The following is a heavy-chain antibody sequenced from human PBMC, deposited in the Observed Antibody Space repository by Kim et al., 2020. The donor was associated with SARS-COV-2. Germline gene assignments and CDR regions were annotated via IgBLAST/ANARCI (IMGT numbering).Heavy chain of an antibody. CDR2: IYHSGST. J-gene: IGHJ5*02. V-gene: IGHV4-38-2*02. CDR3: ARDQITMIVVGDTGGFNSFDP. CDR1: GYSISSGYY. D-gene: IGHD3-22*01. Sequence: SETLSLTCTVSGYSISSGYYWGWIRQPPGKGLEWIGSIYHSGSTYYNPSLKSRVTISVDTSKNQFSLKLSSVTAADTAVYYCARDQITMIVVGDTGGFNSFDPWGQGTLVTVSS.